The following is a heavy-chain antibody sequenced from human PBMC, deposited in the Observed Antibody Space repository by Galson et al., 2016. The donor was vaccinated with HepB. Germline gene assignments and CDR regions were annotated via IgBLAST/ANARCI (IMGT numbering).Heavy chain of an antibody. CDR1: GFTFSNYA. CDR2: ISYDGSDK. Sequence: SLRLSCAASGFTFSNYAVHWVRQAPGKGLEWVAVISYDGSDKYYADSVKGRFTISRDNSKNTLYLQMNSLRGEDTAVYYCARPEPSGTYAFDYWGQGTLVTVSS. J-gene: IGHJ4*02. V-gene: IGHV3-30*04. D-gene: IGHD1-26*01. CDR3: ARPEPSGTYAFDY.